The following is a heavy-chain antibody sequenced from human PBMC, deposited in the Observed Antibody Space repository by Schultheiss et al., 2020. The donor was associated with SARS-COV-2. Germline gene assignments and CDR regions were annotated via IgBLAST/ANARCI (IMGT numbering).Heavy chain of an antibody. J-gene: IGHJ6*03. CDR1: GGSISSYY. CDR3: ARGVPTYYYCYMDV. CDR2: IYTSGST. V-gene: IGHV4-4*07. Sequence: SETLSLTCTVSGGSISSYYWSWIRQPAGKGLEWIGRIYTSGSTNYNPSLKSRVTISVDTSKNQFSLKLSSVTAADTAVYYCARGVPTYYYCYMDVWGKGTTVTVSS.